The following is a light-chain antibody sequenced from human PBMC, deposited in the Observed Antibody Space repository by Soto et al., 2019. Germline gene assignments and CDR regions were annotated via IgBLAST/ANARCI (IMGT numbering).Light chain of an antibody. CDR2: DVT. Sequence: QSALTQPRSVSGSPGQSVTISCTGTSSDVGGYNYVSWYQHHPGKAPKLIICDVTKRPSGVPDRFSGSKSGTSASLAITGLQAEDEADYYCQAYDYILTASVFGGGTKLTVL. CDR1: SSDVGGYNY. CDR3: QAYDYILTASV. V-gene: IGLV2-11*01. J-gene: IGLJ3*02.